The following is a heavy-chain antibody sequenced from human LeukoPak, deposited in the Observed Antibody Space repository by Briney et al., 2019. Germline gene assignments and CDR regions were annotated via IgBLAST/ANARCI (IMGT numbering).Heavy chain of an antibody. CDR3: AREERVGGYVFDS. Sequence: GGSLRLSCAASGFTFSSYTMSWVRQAPGKGLEWVSAISSSGGSTYYADSVKGRFTISRDNAKNTLYLQMNSLGVEDTAVYYCAREERVGGYVFDSWGQASLVTV. D-gene: IGHD5-12*01. CDR2: ISSSGGST. CDR1: GFTFSSYT. J-gene: IGHJ4*02. V-gene: IGHV3-23*01.